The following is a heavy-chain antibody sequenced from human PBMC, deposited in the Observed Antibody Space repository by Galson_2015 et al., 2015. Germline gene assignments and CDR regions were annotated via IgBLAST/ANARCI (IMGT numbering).Heavy chain of an antibody. CDR2: ISYDGSNK. J-gene: IGHJ4*02. CDR1: GFTFSTYG. Sequence: SLRLSCAASGFTFSTYGMHWVRQAPGKGLEWVAVISYDGSNKYYADSVKGRFTISRDNSKNTLYLHLNSLRPEDAAVYYCAKEEPASMAAHWGQGTLVTVSS. D-gene: IGHD6-25*01. CDR3: AKEEPASMAAH. V-gene: IGHV3-30*18.